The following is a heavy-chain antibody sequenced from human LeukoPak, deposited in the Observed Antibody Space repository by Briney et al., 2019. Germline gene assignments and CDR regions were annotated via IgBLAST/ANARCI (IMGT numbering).Heavy chain of an antibody. V-gene: IGHV1-2*02. CDR3: ARISYNIRYRDAFDI. D-gene: IGHD2-8*01. CDR1: GYTFTGYY. CDR2: INPNSGGT. J-gene: IGHJ3*02. Sequence: ASVKVSCKATGYTFTGYYMHWVRQAPGQGLEWMGWINPNSGGTNYAQKFQGRATMTRDTSISTAYMELSRLRSDDTAVYYCARISYNIRYRDAFDIWGQGTMVTVSS.